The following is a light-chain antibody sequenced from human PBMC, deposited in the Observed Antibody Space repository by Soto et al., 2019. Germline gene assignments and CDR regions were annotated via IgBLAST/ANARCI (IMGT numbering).Light chain of an antibody. Sequence: QSALTQPPSVSGSPGQSVTISCTGTSSDIGAYNRVSWYQQPPVTAPKLMIYEVRDRTSGVPDRFSGSKSGNTASLTISGLQAEDEADYYCSSYTSSNTLIFGGGTKLTV. CDR2: EVR. CDR1: SSDIGAYNR. CDR3: SSYTSSNTLI. V-gene: IGLV2-18*02. J-gene: IGLJ2*01.